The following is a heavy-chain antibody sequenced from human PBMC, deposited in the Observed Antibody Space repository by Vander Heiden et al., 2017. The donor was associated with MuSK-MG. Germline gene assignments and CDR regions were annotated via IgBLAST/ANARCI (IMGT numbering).Heavy chain of an antibody. Sequence: VQRVQSGAEVNKPGYSVMVSCKASASAFSSYAISWVRQAPGLGLEWMGGIIPIFGTANSGQKLLGVVTITADKARCTAYVELSSLRPEETAVYCCAGVPHTCYYFLHYAFHYWGQVTMVTVYS. CDR1: ASAFSSYA. J-gene: IGHJ4*02. CDR3: AGVPHTCYYFLHYAFHY. D-gene: IGHD1-26*01. CDR2: IIPIFGTA. V-gene: IGHV1-69*06.